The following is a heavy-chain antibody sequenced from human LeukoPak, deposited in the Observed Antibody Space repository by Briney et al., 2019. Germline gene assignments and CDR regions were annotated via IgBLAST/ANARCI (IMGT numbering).Heavy chain of an antibody. CDR1: GFTFDDYG. V-gene: IGHV3-7*01. D-gene: IGHD2/OR15-2a*01. CDR2: IKQDGSEK. CDR3: ARESNILYYFDY. Sequence: GGSLRLSCAASGFTFDDYGMSWVRQAPGKGLEWVANIKQDGSEKYYVDSVKGRFTISRDNAKNSLYLQMNSLRAEDTAVYYCARESNILYYFDYWGQGTLVTVSS. J-gene: IGHJ4*02.